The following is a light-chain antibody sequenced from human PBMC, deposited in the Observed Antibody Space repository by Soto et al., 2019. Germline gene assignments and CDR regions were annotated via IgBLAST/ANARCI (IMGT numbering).Light chain of an antibody. J-gene: IGKJ2*01. CDR2: GAS. V-gene: IGKV3-15*01. CDR1: QSLSSN. Sequence: EIVMTQSPATLSVSPGERATLSCRASQSLSSNLAWYQQKPGQAPRLLIYGASTRATGISPRFSGSGSGTEFTLTISSLQSEDFEFYYCQQYNNWPPRYTFGQGTKLEIK. CDR3: QQYNNWPPRYT.